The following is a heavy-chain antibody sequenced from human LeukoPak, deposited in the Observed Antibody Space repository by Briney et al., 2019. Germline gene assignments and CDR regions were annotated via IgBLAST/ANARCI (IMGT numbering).Heavy chain of an antibody. CDR2: IKQDGSEI. V-gene: IGHV3-7*01. D-gene: IGHD3-16*01. CDR1: GFTFSSYY. CDR3: ARMRGQGGQDI. J-gene: IGHJ3*02. Sequence: PGGSLRLSCVASGFTFSSYYMRWVRQAPGKGLEWVANIKQDGSEIYYVDSVKGRFTISRDNAKSSLYLQMTSLRAEDTAVYYCARMRGQGGQDIWGQGTMVTVSS.